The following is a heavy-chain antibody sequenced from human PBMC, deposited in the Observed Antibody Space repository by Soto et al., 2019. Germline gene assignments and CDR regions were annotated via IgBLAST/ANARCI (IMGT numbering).Heavy chain of an antibody. Sequence: QVQLVESGGGVVQPGRSLRLSCAASGFTFSSYGMHWVRQAPGKGLEWVAVISYDGSNKYYADSVKGRFTISRDNSKNTLYLQMNSLRAEDTAVYYCARGYYDYVWGSYRYPLFDYWGQGTLVTVSS. CDR1: GFTFSSYG. V-gene: IGHV3-30*03. CDR2: ISYDGSNK. CDR3: ARGYYDYVWGSYRYPLFDY. J-gene: IGHJ4*02. D-gene: IGHD3-16*02.